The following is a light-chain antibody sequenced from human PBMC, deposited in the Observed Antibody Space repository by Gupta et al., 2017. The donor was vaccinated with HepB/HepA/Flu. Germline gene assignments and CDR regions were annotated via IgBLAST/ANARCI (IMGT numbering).Light chain of an antibody. CDR3: QQYYNWHRRT. CDR1: QSVRSN. J-gene: IGKJ1*01. V-gene: IGKV3-15*01. Sequence: EIVMTQSPATLSVSPGERATLSCRASQSVRSNLAWYQQKPGQAPRLLIYGASTSDTGITARFTGSGCGKEVTLTISSRQSEDFAVYYCQQYYNWHRRTFGQGTKVEIK. CDR2: GAS.